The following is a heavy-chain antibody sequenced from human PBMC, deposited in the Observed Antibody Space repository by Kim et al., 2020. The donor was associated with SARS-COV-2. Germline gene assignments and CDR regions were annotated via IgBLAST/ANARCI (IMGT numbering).Heavy chain of an antibody. J-gene: IGHJ6*02. Sequence: YAEAVKGRFTISRDNSKNTLHLQMNRLRPGDTAGYYSAKGRAASNYGMDVWGQGTTVTVSS. CDR3: AKGRAASNYGMDV. V-gene: IGHV3-23*01.